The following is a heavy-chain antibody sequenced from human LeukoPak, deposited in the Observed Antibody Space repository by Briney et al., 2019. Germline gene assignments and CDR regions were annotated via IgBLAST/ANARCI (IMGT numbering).Heavy chain of an antibody. CDR3: ARDLDYGGSFIWYFDL. Sequence: PSETLSLTCTVSGGSISSYYWSWIRQPAGKGLEWIGRIYTSGSTNYNPSLKSRVTMSVDTSKNQFSLRLASVTAADTAVYYCARDLDYGGSFIWYFDLWGRGTLVTVSS. CDR1: GGSISSYY. V-gene: IGHV4-4*07. CDR2: IYTSGST. D-gene: IGHD4-23*01. J-gene: IGHJ2*01.